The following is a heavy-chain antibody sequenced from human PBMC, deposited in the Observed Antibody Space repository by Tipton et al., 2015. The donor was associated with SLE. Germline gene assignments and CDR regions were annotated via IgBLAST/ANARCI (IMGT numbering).Heavy chain of an antibody. Sequence: QSGAEVKKPGSSVKVSCKASGGTFSNFGVGWVRQAPGQGLEWMGGINPVSATTNYAQKFQGRVTITTDESMSTVYMDVINLRSEDTAMYYCARAFLGSSYYFDYWGQGTLVTASS. D-gene: IGHD6-19*01. CDR1: GGTFSNFG. V-gene: IGHV1-69*05. CDR3: ARAFLGSSYYFDY. CDR2: INPVSATT. J-gene: IGHJ4*02.